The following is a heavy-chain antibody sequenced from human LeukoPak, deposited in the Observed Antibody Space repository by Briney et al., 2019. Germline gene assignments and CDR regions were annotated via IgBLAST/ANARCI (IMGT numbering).Heavy chain of an antibody. CDR2: INPNSGGT. CDR1: GYTFTDYY. J-gene: IGHJ4*02. V-gene: IGHV1-2*02. CDR3: ASLSAGKYYYDSSGYYY. Sequence: ASVKVSCKASGYTFTDYYIHWVRQAPGQGLEWMGWINPNSGGTNYAQRFQGRVTMTRDTSISTAYMELSRLRSDDTAVYYCASLSAGKYYYDSSGYYYWGQGTLVTVSS. D-gene: IGHD3-22*01.